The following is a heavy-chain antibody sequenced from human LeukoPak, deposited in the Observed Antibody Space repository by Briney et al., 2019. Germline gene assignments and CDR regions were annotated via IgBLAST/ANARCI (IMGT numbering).Heavy chain of an antibody. CDR3: ARGSLYYDSSGYLVFDY. Sequence: SETLSLTCAVYGGSFSGYYWSWIRQPPGKGLEWIGEINHSGSTNYNPSLKSRVTISVDTSKNQFSLKLSSVTAADTAVYYCARGSLYYDSSGYLVFDYWGQGTLVTFSS. V-gene: IGHV4-34*01. CDR2: INHSGST. D-gene: IGHD3-22*01. CDR1: GGSFSGYY. J-gene: IGHJ4*02.